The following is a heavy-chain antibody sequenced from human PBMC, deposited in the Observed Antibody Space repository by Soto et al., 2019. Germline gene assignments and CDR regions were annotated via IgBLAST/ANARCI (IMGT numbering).Heavy chain of an antibody. CDR2: IYYSGST. V-gene: IGHV4-59*01. J-gene: IGHJ4*02. CDR1: GGSISSYY. CDR3: ARDLPVAGFDY. Sequence: SETLSLTCTVSGGSISSYYWSWIRQPPGKGLEWIGYIYYSGSTNYNPSLKSRVTISVDTSKNQFSLKLSSVTAADTAVYYCARDLPVAGFDYWGQGTLVTVSS. D-gene: IGHD6-19*01.